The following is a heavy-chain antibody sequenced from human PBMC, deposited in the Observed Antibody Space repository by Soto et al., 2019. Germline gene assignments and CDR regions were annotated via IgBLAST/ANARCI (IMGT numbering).Heavy chain of an antibody. CDR3: ARGQRFLEWSPDY. V-gene: IGHV3-21*01. Sequence: PGGSLRLSCAASGFTFSSYSMNWVRQAPGKGLEWVSSISSSSSYIYYADSVKGRFTISRDNAKNSLYLQMNSLRAEDTAVYYCARGQRFLEWSPDYWGQGTLVTVS. D-gene: IGHD3-3*01. CDR2: ISSSSSYI. CDR1: GFTFSSYS. J-gene: IGHJ4*02.